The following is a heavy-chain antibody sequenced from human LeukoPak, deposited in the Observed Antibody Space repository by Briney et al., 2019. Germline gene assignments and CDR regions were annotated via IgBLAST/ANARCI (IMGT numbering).Heavy chain of an antibody. J-gene: IGHJ4*02. CDR3: ARGRITTFGVVIGLGY. V-gene: IGHV4-34*01. CDR1: GGSFSGYY. CDR2: INHSGST. D-gene: IGHD3-3*01. Sequence: SETLSLTCAVYGGSFSGYYWSWIRQPPGKGLEWIGEINHSGSTNYNPSLKSRVTISVDTSKNQFSLKLSSVTAADTAVYYCARGRITTFGVVIGLGYWGQGTLVTVSS.